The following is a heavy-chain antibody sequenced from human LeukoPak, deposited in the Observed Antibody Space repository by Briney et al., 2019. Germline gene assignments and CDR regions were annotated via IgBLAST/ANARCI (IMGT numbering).Heavy chain of an antibody. CDR1: GFTFSSYE. CDR3: ARDYSSGFLDY. CDR2: ISSSGSTI. J-gene: IGHJ4*02. V-gene: IGHV3-48*03. D-gene: IGHD6-19*01. Sequence: GGSLRLSCAASGFTFSSYEMNWVRQAPGKGLEWVSYISSSGSTIYYADSVKGRFTISRDNAKNSPYLQMNSLRAEDTAVYYCARDYSSGFLDYWGQGTLVTVSS.